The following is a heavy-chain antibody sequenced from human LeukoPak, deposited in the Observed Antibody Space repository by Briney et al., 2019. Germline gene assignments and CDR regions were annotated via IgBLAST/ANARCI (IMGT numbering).Heavy chain of an antibody. CDR3: AELGITMIGGV. D-gene: IGHD3-10*02. CDR2: IQYDGSVK. J-gene: IGHJ6*04. Sequence: GGSLRLSCAASGFTFSTYGMHWVRQAPGKGLEWVTFIQYDGSVKLYGDSVKGRFTISRDNAKNSLYLQMNSLRVEDTAVYYCAELGITMIGGVWGKGTTVTISS. V-gene: IGHV3-30*02. CDR1: GFTFSTYG.